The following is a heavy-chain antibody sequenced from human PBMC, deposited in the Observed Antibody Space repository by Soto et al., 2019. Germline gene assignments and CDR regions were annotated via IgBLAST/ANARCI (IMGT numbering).Heavy chain of an antibody. J-gene: IGHJ5*02. CDR2: IYPGDSDT. CDR3: AKGDNFDFWGTFNCFDP. CDR1: GCSFTSYW. Sequence: GESLKISCKGSGCSFTSYWIGWVRQMPGKGLEWMGIIYPGDSDTRYSPSFQGQVTISADKSISTAYLQWSSLKASDTALYYCAKGDNFDFWGTFNCFDPWGQGALVTVSS. D-gene: IGHD3-3*01. V-gene: IGHV5-51*01.